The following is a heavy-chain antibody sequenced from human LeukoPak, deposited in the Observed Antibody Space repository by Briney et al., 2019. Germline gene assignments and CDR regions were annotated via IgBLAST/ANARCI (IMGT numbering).Heavy chain of an antibody. CDR1: GFTFGDYA. CDR3: TRDPPIVGAITPAY. CDR2: IRSKAYGGTT. J-gene: IGHJ4*02. Sequence: GGSLRLSCTASGFTFGDYAMSWFRQAPGKGLEWVGFIRSKAYGGTTEYAASVKGRFTISRDDSKSIAYLQMNSLKTEDTAVYYCTRDPPIVGAITPAYWGQGTLVTVSS. D-gene: IGHD1-26*01. V-gene: IGHV3-49*03.